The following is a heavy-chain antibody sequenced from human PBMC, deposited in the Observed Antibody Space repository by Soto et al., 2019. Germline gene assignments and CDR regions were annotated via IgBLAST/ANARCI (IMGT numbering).Heavy chain of an antibody. J-gene: IGHJ4*02. V-gene: IGHV1-3*01. Sequence: QVQLVQSGAEVKKPGASVKVSCKASGYTFTSYAMHWVRQAPGQRLEWMGWINAGNGNTKYSQKFQGRVTMTRDTSASTAYMDLSSLRSEDTAVYYCARAYTYYDFWSGYGYFDYWGQGTLVTVSS. CDR1: GYTFTSYA. CDR3: ARAYTYYDFWSGYGYFDY. CDR2: INAGNGNT. D-gene: IGHD3-3*01.